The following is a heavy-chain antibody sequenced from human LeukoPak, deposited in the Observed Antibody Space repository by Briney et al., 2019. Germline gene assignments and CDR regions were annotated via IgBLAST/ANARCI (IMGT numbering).Heavy chain of an antibody. D-gene: IGHD1-26*01. CDR1: GYTFTSYG. Sequence: ASVKVSCKASGYTFTSYGTSWVRQAPGQGLEWMGWISAYNGNTNYAQKLQGGVTMTTDTSTSTAYMELRSLRSDDTAVYYCARPEKYSGSYYYDYWGQGTLVTVSS. CDR2: ISAYNGNT. V-gene: IGHV1-18*01. J-gene: IGHJ4*02. CDR3: ARPEKYSGSYYYDY.